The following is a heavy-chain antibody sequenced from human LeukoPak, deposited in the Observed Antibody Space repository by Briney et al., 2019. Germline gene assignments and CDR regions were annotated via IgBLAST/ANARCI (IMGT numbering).Heavy chain of an antibody. V-gene: IGHV3-7*03. CDR1: GFTFTSYW. D-gene: IGHD3-10*02. J-gene: IGHJ4*02. CDR2: IKDGGSVK. Sequence: PGGSLTLSCAVSGFTFTSYWMSWVRQAPGKGLEWVASIKDGGSVKYYVDSVKGRFTISRDNAKNSLHLQMDSLRAEDTAVYYCARIQLFHGDFDYWGQGTPVTVSS. CDR3: ARIQLFHGDFDY.